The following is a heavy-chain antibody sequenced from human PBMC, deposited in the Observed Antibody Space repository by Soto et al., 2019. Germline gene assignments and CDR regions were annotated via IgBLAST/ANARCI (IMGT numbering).Heavy chain of an antibody. CDR2: IKADEITT. Sequence: HPGGSLRLSCAASGFTFTDYWMHWARQAPGKGLVWVSRIKADEITTSYADSVKGRFTISRDNAKNTVYLQMHSLTAEDTAVYYCARGLYLDYGQDYWGRGTLVTVSS. D-gene: IGHD4-17*01. V-gene: IGHV3-74*01. J-gene: IGHJ4*02. CDR1: GFTFTDYW. CDR3: ARGLYLDYGQDY.